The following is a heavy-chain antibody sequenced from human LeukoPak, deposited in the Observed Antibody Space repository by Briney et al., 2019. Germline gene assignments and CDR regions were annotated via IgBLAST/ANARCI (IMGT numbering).Heavy chain of an antibody. Sequence: SETLSLTCTVSGGSISSSSYYWGWIRQPPGKGLEWIGSIYYSGSTYYNPSLKSRVTMSVDTSKNQFSLKLSSVTAADTAVYYCARDQYYYDSSGSPTFDYWGQGTLVTVSS. CDR1: GGSISSSSYY. V-gene: IGHV4-39*07. CDR2: IYYSGST. J-gene: IGHJ4*02. CDR3: ARDQYYYDSSGSPTFDY. D-gene: IGHD3-22*01.